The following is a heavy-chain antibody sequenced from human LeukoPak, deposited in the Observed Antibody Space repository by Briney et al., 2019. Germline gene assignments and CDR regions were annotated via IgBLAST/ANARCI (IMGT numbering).Heavy chain of an antibody. J-gene: IGHJ6*01. CDR1: GFTFSGFA. CDR3: AKMKGHPLPKYYMDV. Sequence: GGSLRLSCAASGFTFSGFAMSWVRRSPGKGWEGGSGISGSGDNTLYADSVKGQFTISRDNSKNTLYLEMNSLRAEDTAIYYCAKMKGHPLPKYYMDVWGQGTTVTVSS. D-gene: IGHD1-26*01. V-gene: IGHV3-23*01. CDR2: ISGSGDNT.